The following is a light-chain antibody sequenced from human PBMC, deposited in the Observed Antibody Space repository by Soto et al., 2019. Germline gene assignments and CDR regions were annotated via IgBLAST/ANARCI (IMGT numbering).Light chain of an antibody. Sequence: EIVLTQSPGTLSLSPGERATLSCRASQSVSSSYLAWYQQKPGQAPRLLIYGASSRATGIPDRFSGSGSETAFTLTISSLEPEDFAVYYCQQYGSSPPITFGQGTRLEIK. CDR3: QQYGSSPPIT. CDR2: GAS. CDR1: QSVSSSY. J-gene: IGKJ5*01. V-gene: IGKV3-20*01.